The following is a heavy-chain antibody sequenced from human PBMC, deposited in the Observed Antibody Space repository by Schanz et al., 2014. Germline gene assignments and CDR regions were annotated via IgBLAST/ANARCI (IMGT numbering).Heavy chain of an antibody. D-gene: IGHD3-10*01. J-gene: IGHJ5*02. CDR2: ITYNGGTI. V-gene: IGHV3-48*01. Sequence: EVQLVESGGGLVQPGGSLRLSCAASGFGFSSHSFNWVRQAPGKGLEWISYITYNGGTIYYADSVKGRFTISRDNAKNTLYLQMNSLRAEDTAVYYCARPALWFGDNCFDPWGQGTLVTVSS. CDR3: ARPALWFGDNCFDP. CDR1: GFGFSSHS.